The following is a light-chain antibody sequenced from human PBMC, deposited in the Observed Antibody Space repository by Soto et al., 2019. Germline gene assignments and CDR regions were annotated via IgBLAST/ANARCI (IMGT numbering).Light chain of an antibody. V-gene: IGKV3-20*01. Sequence: EIVLTQSPATLSLSPGERATLSCRASQSVSSNYLAWYQQRPGQAPRLLIFGASYRATGIPDRFSGSGSGTDFTLTISRLEREDLAVYYCQHYSSSPPEFTFGPGTKVDSK. J-gene: IGKJ3*01. CDR2: GAS. CDR3: QHYSSSPPEFT. CDR1: QSVSSNY.